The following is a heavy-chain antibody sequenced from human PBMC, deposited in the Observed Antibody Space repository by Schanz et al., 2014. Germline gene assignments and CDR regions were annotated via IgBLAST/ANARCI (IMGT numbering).Heavy chain of an antibody. Sequence: VYLVQSGGGVVQPGRSLRLSCAASGYTFSSNAMNWVRQAPGKGLEWVSSISSSGSYIYFPDSVKGRFTISRDNSKNTLYLQMNSLRAEDTAIYYCAKDMARGGYNWVFDSWGQGTLVTVSS. CDR2: ISSSGSYI. D-gene: IGHD5-12*01. J-gene: IGHJ4*02. CDR1: GYTFSSNA. V-gene: IGHV3-21*04. CDR3: AKDMARGGYNWVFDS.